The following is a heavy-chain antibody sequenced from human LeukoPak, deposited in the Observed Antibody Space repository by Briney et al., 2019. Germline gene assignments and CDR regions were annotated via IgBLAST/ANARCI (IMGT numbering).Heavy chain of an antibody. D-gene: IGHD7-27*01. Sequence: SETLSLTCAVYGGSFSGYYCSWIRQPPGKGLEWIGEINHSGSTNYNPSLKSRVTISVDTSKNQFSLKLSSVTAADTAVYYCARGLVLGYWGQGTLVTVSS. CDR2: INHSGST. J-gene: IGHJ4*02. CDR3: ARGLVLGY. CDR1: GGSFSGYY. V-gene: IGHV4-34*01.